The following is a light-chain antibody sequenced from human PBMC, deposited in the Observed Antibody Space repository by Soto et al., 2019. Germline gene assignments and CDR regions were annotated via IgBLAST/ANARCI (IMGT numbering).Light chain of an antibody. CDR3: QQYENLRLHT. CDR2: DAS. CDR1: EDISNY. J-gene: IGKJ2*01. V-gene: IGKV1-33*01. Sequence: DIQMTQSPSSLSASVGERVTITCRANEDISNYLNWYQQKPGRAPKLLIYDASTLETGVPSRFSGSGSGTHFTLTNSSLQPEDVGTYYCQQYENLRLHTFGPGTKL.